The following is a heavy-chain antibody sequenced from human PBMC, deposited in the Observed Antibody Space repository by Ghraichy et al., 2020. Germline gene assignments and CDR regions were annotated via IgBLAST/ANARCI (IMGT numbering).Heavy chain of an antibody. CDR1: GFTFSSYA. J-gene: IGHJ4*01. CDR3: AKDIGGSYRYFYY. CDR2: ISGSGGST. D-gene: IGHD1-26*01. Sequence: GGSLRLSCAASGFTFSSYAMSWVRQAPGKGLEWVSSISGSGGSTYYADSVKGRFTISRDNSKNTLYLQMNSLRAEDTAVYYCAKDIGGSYRYFYYWGHGTLVSVSS. V-gene: IGHV3-23*01.